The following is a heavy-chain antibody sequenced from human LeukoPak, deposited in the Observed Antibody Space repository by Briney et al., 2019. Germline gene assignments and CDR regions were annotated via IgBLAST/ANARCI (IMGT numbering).Heavy chain of an antibody. CDR2: MNPNSGNT. J-gene: IGHJ6*03. V-gene: IGHV1-8*03. CDR3: AKNGDRGAYCSGGSCYPYYYYYIGV. D-gene: IGHD2-15*01. Sequence: ASVKVSCKTSGFTFTGHYMHWLRQATGQGLEWMGWMNPNSGNTGYAQKFQGRVTITRNTSISTAYMELSSLRAEDTAIYYCAKNGDRGAYCSGGSCYPYYYYYIGVWGKGTTVTISS. CDR1: GFTFTGHY.